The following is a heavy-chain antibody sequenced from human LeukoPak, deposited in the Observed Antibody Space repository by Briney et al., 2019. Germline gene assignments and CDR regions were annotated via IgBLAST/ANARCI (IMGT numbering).Heavy chain of an antibody. CDR2: IKSKTDGGTT. CDR3: AKHSSGWYAREYYFDY. CDR1: GFTFSNAW. Sequence: GGSLRLSCAASGFTFSNAWMNWVRQAPGKGLEWVGRIKSKTDGGTTDYAAPVKGRFTISRDDSKNTLYLQMNSLRAEDTAVYYCAKHSSGWYAREYYFDYWGQGTLVTVSS. D-gene: IGHD6-19*01. J-gene: IGHJ4*02. V-gene: IGHV3-15*07.